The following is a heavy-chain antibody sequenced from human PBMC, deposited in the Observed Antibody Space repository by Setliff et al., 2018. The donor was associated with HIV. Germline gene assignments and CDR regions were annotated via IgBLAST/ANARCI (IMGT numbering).Heavy chain of an antibody. CDR1: GGSIRSHY. CDR2: VYYRAKTGATT. D-gene: IGHD3-3*01. V-gene: IGHV4-59*11. CDR3: ARDVAPPLAGDVWSGNGL. Sequence: LSETLSLTCSVSGGSIRSHYWSWIRQAPGKGLQWIGNVYYRAKTGATTDHNPSLRSRISISLDVSKNQLSLRLRSVTAADTAIYYCARDVAPPLAGDVWSGNGLWGQGTQVTVSS. J-gene: IGHJ4*02.